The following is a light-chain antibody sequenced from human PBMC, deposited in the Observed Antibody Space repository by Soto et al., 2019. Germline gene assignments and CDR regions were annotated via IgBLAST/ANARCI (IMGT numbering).Light chain of an antibody. J-gene: IGKJ3*01. CDR1: RSILSSSNNKNY. CDR2: WAS. V-gene: IGKV4-1*01. CDR3: QQYYSSPFT. Sequence: DIVMTQSPDSLAVSLGERATINCKSSRSILSSSNNKNYLAWYQQKPGQPPRLLIYWASTRESGVPDRFSGSGSGTDFTLTISSLQAEDVAVYYFQQYYSSPFTFGPGTKVDIK.